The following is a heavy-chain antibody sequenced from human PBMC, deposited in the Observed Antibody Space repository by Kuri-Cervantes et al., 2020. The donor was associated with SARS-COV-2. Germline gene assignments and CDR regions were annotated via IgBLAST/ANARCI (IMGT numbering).Heavy chain of an antibody. V-gene: IGHV3-20*04. CDR3: ASLTTVTQGGYYYYYMDV. CDR2: INWNGGST. Sequence: ETLSLTCAASGFTFDDYGMSWVRQAPGKGLEWVSGINWNGGSTGYADSVKGRFTISRDNAKNSLYLQMNSLRAEDTALYYCASLTTVTQGGYYYYYMDVWGKGTTVTVSS. J-gene: IGHJ6*03. CDR1: GFTFDDYG. D-gene: IGHD4-17*01.